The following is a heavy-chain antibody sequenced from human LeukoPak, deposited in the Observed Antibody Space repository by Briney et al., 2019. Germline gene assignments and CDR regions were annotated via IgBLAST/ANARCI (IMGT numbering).Heavy chain of an antibody. CDR2: IYYGGST. J-gene: IGHJ5*02. Sequence: SETLSLTCTVSGSSISSYYWSWIRQPPGKGLEWIGYIYYGGSTNYNPSLKSRVTISVDTSKNQFSLKLSSVTAADTAVYYCARAGYYDSSGYSWFDPWGQGTLVTVAS. D-gene: IGHD3-22*01. CDR1: GSSISSYY. V-gene: IGHV4-59*01. CDR3: ARAGYYDSSGYSWFDP.